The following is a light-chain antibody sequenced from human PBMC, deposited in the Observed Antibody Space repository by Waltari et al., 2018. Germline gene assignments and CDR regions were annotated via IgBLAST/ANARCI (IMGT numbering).Light chain of an antibody. CDR3: QQYDSYPFS. V-gene: IGKV1-16*02. CDR2: AAS. Sequence: TCRASQDISNYLAWFQQKPGKPPKSLIYAASTLQSGVPSKFSGSGSGTDFTLTISSLQPEDFATYYCQQYDSYPFSFGPGTKVDIK. CDR1: QDISNY. J-gene: IGKJ3*01.